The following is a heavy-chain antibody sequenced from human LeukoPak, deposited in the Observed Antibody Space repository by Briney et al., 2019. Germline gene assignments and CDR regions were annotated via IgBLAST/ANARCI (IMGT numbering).Heavy chain of an antibody. CDR2: IKQDGSEK. Sequence: PGGSLRLSCAASGFTFSSYWMSWVRQAPGKGLEWVANIKQDGSEKYYVDSVKGRFTISRDNAKNSLYLQMNSLRAEDTAVYYCARDHAYSGRGPPNCDYWGQGTLVTVSS. J-gene: IGHJ4*02. CDR3: ARDHAYSGRGPPNCDY. CDR1: GFTFSSYW. D-gene: IGHD1-26*01. V-gene: IGHV3-7*04.